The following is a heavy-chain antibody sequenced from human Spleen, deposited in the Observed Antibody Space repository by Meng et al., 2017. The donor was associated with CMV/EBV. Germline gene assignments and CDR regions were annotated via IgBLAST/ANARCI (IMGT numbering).Heavy chain of an antibody. J-gene: IGHJ4*02. CDR1: GYSFVNHW. Sequence: GESLKISCTASGYSFVNHWIGWVRQMPGKGPEWVGTIYSGDSETRYSPSFQGQVTISVDKSISTAHLQWSSLEASDTAMYYCARHKTNLEIGEGDYWGQGTLVTVSS. D-gene: IGHD3-3*01. V-gene: IGHV5-51*01. CDR2: IYSGDSET. CDR3: ARHKTNLEIGEGDY.